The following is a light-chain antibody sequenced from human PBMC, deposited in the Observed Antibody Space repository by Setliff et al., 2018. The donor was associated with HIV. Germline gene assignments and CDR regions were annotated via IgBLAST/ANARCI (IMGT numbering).Light chain of an antibody. CDR2: DVS. V-gene: IGLV2-14*03. Sequence: QSALTQPASVSGSPGQSITISCTGTSSDVGGYNYVSWYQQHPGKAPKLMIYDVSNRPSGVSNRFSGSKSGNTASLTISGLQAEDEADYYRNSYTSSSTVVFGTGTKVTVL. CDR3: NSYTSSSTVV. J-gene: IGLJ1*01. CDR1: SSDVGGYNY.